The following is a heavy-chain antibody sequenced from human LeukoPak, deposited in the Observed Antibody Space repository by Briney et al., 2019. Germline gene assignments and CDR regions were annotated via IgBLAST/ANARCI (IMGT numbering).Heavy chain of an antibody. CDR1: GFTFSSHW. V-gene: IGHV3-74*01. Sequence: GGSLRLSCAASGFTFSSHWMHWVRQAPGKGLVWVSRTNSDGSITSYADSVKGRFTISRDNAKDTLYLQMNSLRAEDAAVYYCASPMWDTAIHDYWGQGTLVTVSS. J-gene: IGHJ4*02. CDR2: TNSDGSIT. D-gene: IGHD5-18*01. CDR3: ASPMWDTAIHDY.